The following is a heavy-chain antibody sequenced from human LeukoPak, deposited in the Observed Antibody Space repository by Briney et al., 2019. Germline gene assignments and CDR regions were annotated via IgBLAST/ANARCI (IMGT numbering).Heavy chain of an antibody. J-gene: IGHJ3*02. D-gene: IGHD6-19*01. Sequence: PSETLSLTCAVYGGSFSGHYRNWIRQPPGKGLEWIGEINHSGSTNYNPSLISRVTISVDTSKNQFSLKLISVTAADTAVYYCARPKAGYSSADAFDIWGQGTMVTVSS. V-gene: IGHV4-34*01. CDR2: INHSGST. CDR3: ARPKAGYSSADAFDI. CDR1: GGSFSGHY.